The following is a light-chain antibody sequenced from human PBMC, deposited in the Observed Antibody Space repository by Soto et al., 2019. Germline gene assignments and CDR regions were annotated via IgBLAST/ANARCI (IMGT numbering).Light chain of an antibody. Sequence: DIQLTQSPSFLSASVGDRVTITCRASQDISNYLIWYQQKAGKAPKLLIYAASTLQSGVPSRFSGSGSGTEFSLTIGTLQPEDFATYYCQQLNSYPLTFGGGTRVEIK. CDR1: QDISNY. CDR3: QQLNSYPLT. J-gene: IGKJ4*01. CDR2: AAS. V-gene: IGKV1-9*01.